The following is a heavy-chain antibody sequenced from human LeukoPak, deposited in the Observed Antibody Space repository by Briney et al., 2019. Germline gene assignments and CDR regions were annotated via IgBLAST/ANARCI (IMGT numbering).Heavy chain of an antibody. V-gene: IGHV4-59*01. CDR2: IYYSGST. D-gene: IGHD6-19*01. J-gene: IGHJ4*02. CDR3: ASFSYSSGWFDY. Sequence: SETLYLTCTVSGGSISSYYWSWIRQPPGKGLEWIGYIYYSGSTNYNPSLKSRVTISVDTSKNQFSLKLSSVTAADTAVYYCASFSYSSGWFDYWGQGTLVTVSS. CDR1: GGSISSYY.